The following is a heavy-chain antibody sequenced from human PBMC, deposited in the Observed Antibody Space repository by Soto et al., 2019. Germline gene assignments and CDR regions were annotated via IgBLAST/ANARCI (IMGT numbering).Heavy chain of an antibody. Sequence: GGSLRLSCAASGFTFSSYSMNWVRQAPGKGLEWVSSISSSSSYIYYADSVKGRFTISRDNAKDSLYLQMNSLRAEDTAVYYCARVNGFYYYYGMDVWGQGTTVTVSS. CDR1: GFTFSSYS. D-gene: IGHD6-25*01. CDR2: ISSSSSYI. J-gene: IGHJ6*02. CDR3: ARVNGFYYYYGMDV. V-gene: IGHV3-21*01.